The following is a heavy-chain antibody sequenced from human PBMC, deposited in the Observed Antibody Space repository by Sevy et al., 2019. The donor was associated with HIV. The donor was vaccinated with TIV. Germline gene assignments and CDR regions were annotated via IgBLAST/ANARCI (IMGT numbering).Heavy chain of an antibody. J-gene: IGHJ6*02. D-gene: IGHD2-2*01. CDR3: ARLFCSSTSCYAGYYYGMDV. CDR2: IYPGDSDT. V-gene: IGHV5-51*01. Sequence: GESLKISCKGSGYSFTSYWIGWVRQMPGKGLEWMGIIYPGDSDTRYSPSFQGQVTISAAKSISTAYLQWSSLKASVTAMYYCARLFCSSTSCYAGYYYGMDVWGQGTTVTVSS. CDR1: GYSFTSYW.